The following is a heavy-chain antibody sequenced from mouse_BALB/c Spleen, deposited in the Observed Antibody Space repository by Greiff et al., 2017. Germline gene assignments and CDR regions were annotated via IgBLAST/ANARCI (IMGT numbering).Heavy chain of an antibody. V-gene: IGHV1S81*02. CDR1: GYTFTSYY. CDR3: TRGVGRYFDV. CDR2: INPSNGGT. D-gene: IGHD4-1*01. Sequence: QVQLQQPGAELVKPGASVKLSCKASGYTFTSYYMYWVKQRPGQGLEWIGGINPSNGGTNFNEKFKSKATLTVDKSSSTAYMQLSSLTSEDSAVYYCTRGVGRYFDVGGAGTTVTVAS. J-gene: IGHJ1*01.